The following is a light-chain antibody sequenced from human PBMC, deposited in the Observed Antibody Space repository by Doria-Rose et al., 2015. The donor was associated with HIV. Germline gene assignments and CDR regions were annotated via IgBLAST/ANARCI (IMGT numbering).Light chain of an antibody. CDR3: QKYNSAPLT. J-gene: IGKJ4*01. CDR2: AAS. CDR1: QDINNF. Sequence: TQSPSSLSASVGDRVTLTCRASQDINNFLAWYQQKPGKLPKLLIYAASTLHSGVPSRFSGSGSGTDFTLTISSLQPEDVATYYCQKYNSAPLTFGGGTRVEIK. V-gene: IGKV1-27*01.